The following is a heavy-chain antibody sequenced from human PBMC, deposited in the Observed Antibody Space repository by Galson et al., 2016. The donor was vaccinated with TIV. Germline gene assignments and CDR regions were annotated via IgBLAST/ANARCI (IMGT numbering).Heavy chain of an antibody. D-gene: IGHD3-22*01. CDR1: GYSFTSYY. CDR3: ARHNYYDGICHAFAI. J-gene: IGHJ3*02. V-gene: IGHV5-51*01. CDR2: LYPGDSHA. Sequence: QSGAEVKRPGESLKISCKGSGYSFTSYYIAWVRQMPGKGLEWMGILYPGDSHARYSPSFQGQVTISADKSIRTAYLQWSSLKASDTAIYYCARHNYYDGICHAFAIWGKGTMVTVSS.